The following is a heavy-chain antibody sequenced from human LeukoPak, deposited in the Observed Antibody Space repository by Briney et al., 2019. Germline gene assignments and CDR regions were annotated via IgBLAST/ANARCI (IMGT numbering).Heavy chain of an antibody. CDR2: IYYSGST. J-gene: IGHJ3*02. CDR1: GASVSSGSYY. D-gene: IGHD7-27*01. Sequence: SETLSLTCTVSGASVSSGSYYWSWIRQPPGKGLEWIGYIYYSGSTNYSPSLKSRVTISVDTSKNQFSLKLSSVTAADTAVYYCAILTGDNDAFDIWGQGTMVTVSS. V-gene: IGHV4-61*01. CDR3: AILTGDNDAFDI.